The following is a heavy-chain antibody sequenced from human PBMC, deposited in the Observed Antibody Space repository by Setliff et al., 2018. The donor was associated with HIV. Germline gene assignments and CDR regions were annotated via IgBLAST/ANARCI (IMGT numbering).Heavy chain of an antibody. J-gene: IGHJ4*02. CDR1: GYTFTNYF. Sequence: ASVKVSCKASGYTFTNYFMHWVRQAPGEGLEWVGRVDPADGETRYAMKFQGSVTISADTSTDTTYLSLTSLRSQDTAVYYCATVRIVGATEFDYWGQGTVVTVSS. D-gene: IGHD1-26*01. CDR2: VDPADGET. CDR3: ATVRIVGATEFDY. V-gene: IGHV1-69-2*01.